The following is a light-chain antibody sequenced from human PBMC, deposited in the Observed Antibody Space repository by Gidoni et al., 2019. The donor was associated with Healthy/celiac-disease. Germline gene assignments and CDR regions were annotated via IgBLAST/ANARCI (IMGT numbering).Light chain of an antibody. Sequence: DIQMTQSPSSLSASVGDRVTIACRASQSISNYLNWYQQKPGKAPKLLIYAASSLQSGVPSRFSGSGSGTDFTLTISSLQAEDVATYYCQQSQSTPLTFGGGTKVEIE. V-gene: IGKV1-39*01. CDR3: QQSQSTPLT. CDR1: QSISNY. CDR2: AAS. J-gene: IGKJ4*01.